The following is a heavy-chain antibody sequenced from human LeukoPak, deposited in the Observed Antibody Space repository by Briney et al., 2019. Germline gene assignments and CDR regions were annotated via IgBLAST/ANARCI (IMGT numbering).Heavy chain of an antibody. CDR3: ARPTSIIPAANIYYYFYGMDV. CDR1: GYTFTSYY. V-gene: IGHV1-46*01. CDR2: TNPSGGIT. D-gene: IGHD2-2*01. J-gene: IGHJ6*02. Sequence: GASVKVSCKASGYTFTSYYMHWVRQAPGQGLEWMGITNPSGGITTYAQKFPGRVTMTRDTSTSTVYMELSSLRSEDTAVYYCARPTSIIPAANIYYYFYGMDVWGQGTTVTVSS.